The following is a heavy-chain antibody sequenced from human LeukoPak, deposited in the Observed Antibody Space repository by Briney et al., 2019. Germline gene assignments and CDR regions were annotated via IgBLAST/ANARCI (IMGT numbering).Heavy chain of an antibody. V-gene: IGHV3-23*01. CDR2: ISGSGDST. J-gene: IGHJ4*02. CDR1: GFTFMSYA. CDR3: AKDRTDFDWLLSS. D-gene: IGHD3-9*01. Sequence: PGGSLRLSCAASGFTFMSYAMSWVRQAPGKGLEWVSAISGSGDSTYYADSVKGRFTISRDNSKNTLYMQMNSLRAEDTAVYYCAKDRTDFDWLLSSWGQGTLVTVSS.